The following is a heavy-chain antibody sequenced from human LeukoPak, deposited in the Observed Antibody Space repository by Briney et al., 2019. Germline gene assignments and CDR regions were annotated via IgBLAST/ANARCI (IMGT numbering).Heavy chain of an antibody. CDR3: ARVPNHFDWPIDY. CDR1: GFTFSSYS. V-gene: IGHV3-48*04. Sequence: PGGSLRLSCAASGFTFSSYSMNWVRQAPGKGLEWVSYISSSSSTIYYADSVKGRFTISRDDAKNSLYLQMNSLRAEDTAVYYCARVPNHFDWPIDYWGQGTLVTVSS. D-gene: IGHD3-9*01. J-gene: IGHJ4*02. CDR2: ISSSSSTI.